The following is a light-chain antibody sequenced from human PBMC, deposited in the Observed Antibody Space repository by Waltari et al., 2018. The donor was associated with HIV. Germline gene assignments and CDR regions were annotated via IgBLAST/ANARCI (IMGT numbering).Light chain of an antibody. CDR3: AAWDDSLSGFYV. CDR2: RNN. Sequence: QSVLTQPPSASGTPGQRVTIRCSGSSFNIGSNFVYWYQQLPGVAPKLLIYRNNQRPAVVPDRFSGSKSGTSASLAISGRRSEDEADYYCAAWDDSLSGFYVVGTGTKVTVL. J-gene: IGLJ1*01. V-gene: IGLV1-47*01. CDR1: SFNIGSNF.